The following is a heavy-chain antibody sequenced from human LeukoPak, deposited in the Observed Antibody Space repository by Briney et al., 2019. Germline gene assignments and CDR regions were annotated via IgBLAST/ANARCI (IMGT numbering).Heavy chain of an antibody. Sequence: PGGSLRLSCAASGFSFSSYWMSWVRQAPGKGLEWVSYVGAIGSSTISYADSVMGRFTISRDNAKNSVFLQMNSLRAEDTAVYYCARDLHYAFDIWGQGTMVTVSS. CDR1: GFSFSSYW. CDR3: ARDLHYAFDI. CDR2: VGAIGSSTI. J-gene: IGHJ3*02. V-gene: IGHV3-48*01.